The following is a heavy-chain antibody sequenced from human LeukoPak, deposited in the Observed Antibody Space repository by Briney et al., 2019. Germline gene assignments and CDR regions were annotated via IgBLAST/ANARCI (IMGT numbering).Heavy chain of an antibody. J-gene: IGHJ4*02. CDR2: INPNGGST. CDR1: GYPFTGYY. D-gene: IGHD6-19*01. V-gene: IGHV1-46*01. CDR3: AKRLLSVTGPFDY. Sequence: ASVKVSCKASGYPFTGYYMHWVRQAPGQGLEWMEIINPNGGSTSYAQKFQGRVTMTRDTSTSTVYMELSSLTSEDTAVYYCAKRLLSVTGPFDYWGQGTLVTVSS.